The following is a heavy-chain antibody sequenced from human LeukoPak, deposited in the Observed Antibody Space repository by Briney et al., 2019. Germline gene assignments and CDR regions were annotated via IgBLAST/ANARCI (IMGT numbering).Heavy chain of an antibody. J-gene: IGHJ5*02. CDR2: IYYSGST. D-gene: IGHD6-6*01. CDR3: ARHSWQLVTPAEDNWFDP. Sequence: SETLSLTCTVSGGSISSYYWSWIRQPPGKGLEWIGYIYYSGSTNYNPSLKSRVSMSVDTSKNQFSLRLSSVTAADTAVYYCARHSWQLVTPAEDNWFDPWGQGTLVTVSS. CDR1: GGSISSYY. V-gene: IGHV4-59*01.